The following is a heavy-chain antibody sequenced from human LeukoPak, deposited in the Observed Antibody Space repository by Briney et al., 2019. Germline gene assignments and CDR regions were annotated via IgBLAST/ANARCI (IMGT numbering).Heavy chain of an antibody. CDR2: IYPGDSDT. J-gene: IGHJ4*02. D-gene: IGHD5-12*01. V-gene: IGHV5-51*01. CDR3: ARHALATPPTN. CDR1: GYSFTSYW. Sequence: GESLKISCKGSGYSFTSYWIGWVRQMPGKGLQGRGIIYPGDSDTRYSASFQGQLTISADKSLSTPYLQWSSLKASDTAMYYCARHALATPPTNWGQGTLVTVSS.